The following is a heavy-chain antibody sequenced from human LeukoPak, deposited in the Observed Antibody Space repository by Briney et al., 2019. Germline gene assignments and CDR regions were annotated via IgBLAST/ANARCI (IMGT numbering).Heavy chain of an antibody. V-gene: IGHV4-59*12. J-gene: IGHJ4*02. Sequence: SETLSLTCTVSGGSISSYYWSWIRQPPGKGLEWIGYIYYSGSTNYNPSLKSRVTISVDKSKNQFSMKLNSVTAADTAVYYCARAAAYNLDYWGQGTLVTVSS. D-gene: IGHD6-13*01. CDR3: ARAAAYNLDY. CDR1: GGSISSYY. CDR2: IYYSGST.